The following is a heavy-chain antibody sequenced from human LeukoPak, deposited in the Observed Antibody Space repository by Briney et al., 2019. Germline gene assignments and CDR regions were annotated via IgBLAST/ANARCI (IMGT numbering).Heavy chain of an antibody. CDR3: ARGIGYYYDSSGYQDY. CDR2: IYYSGST. V-gene: IGHV4-59*01. CDR1: GGSISSYY. D-gene: IGHD3-22*01. J-gene: IGHJ4*02. Sequence: SETLSLTCTVSGGSISSYYWSWIRQPPGKGLEWIGYIYYSGSTNYNPSLKSRVTISVDTSKNQFSLKLSSATAADTAVYHCARGIGYYYDSSGYQDYWGQGTLVTVSS.